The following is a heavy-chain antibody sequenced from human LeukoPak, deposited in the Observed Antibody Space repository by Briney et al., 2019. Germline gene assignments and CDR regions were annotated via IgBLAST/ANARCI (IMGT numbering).Heavy chain of an antibody. V-gene: IGHV3-23*01. CDR3: AKVRSSGYYFDY. Sequence: GGSLRLSCAASGFTFNRYGMSWVRQAPGKGLEWVSAISGSGGTTYYADSVKGRFTISRDNSKNTLYLQINSLRDEDTAVYYCAKVRSSGYYFDYWGQGTLVTVSS. J-gene: IGHJ4*02. CDR1: GFTFNRYG. D-gene: IGHD3-22*01. CDR2: ISGSGGTT.